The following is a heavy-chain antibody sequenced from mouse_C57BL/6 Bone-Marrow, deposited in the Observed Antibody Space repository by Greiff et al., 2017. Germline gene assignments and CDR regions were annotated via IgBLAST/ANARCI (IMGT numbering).Heavy chain of an antibody. J-gene: IGHJ3*01. CDR1: GYTFTSYW. D-gene: IGHD1-1*01. CDR2: IHPNSGST. V-gene: IGHV1-64*01. Sequence: VQLQQPGAELVKPGASVKLSCKASGYTFTSYWMHWVKQRPGQGLEWIGMIHPNSGSTNYNEKFKSKATLTVAKSSSTAYMQLSSLTSEDSAVYYCARPPHYYGRAWFAYWGQGTLVTVSA. CDR3: ARPPHYYGRAWFAY.